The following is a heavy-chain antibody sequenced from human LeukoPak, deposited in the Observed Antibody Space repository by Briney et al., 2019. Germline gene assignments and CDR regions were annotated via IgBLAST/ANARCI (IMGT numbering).Heavy chain of an antibody. CDR1: GFTFSDHY. D-gene: IGHD3-9*01. V-gene: IGHV3-72*01. CDR3: AREPGTYDILTGGFDY. Sequence: GGSLRLSCAASGFTFSDHYMDWVRQAPGKGLEWVSRTRNKANSYTTEYAASVKGRFTISRDDSKNSLYPQMNSLKTEDTAVYYCAREPGTYDILTGGFDYWGQGTLVTVSS. J-gene: IGHJ4*02. CDR2: TRNKANSYTT.